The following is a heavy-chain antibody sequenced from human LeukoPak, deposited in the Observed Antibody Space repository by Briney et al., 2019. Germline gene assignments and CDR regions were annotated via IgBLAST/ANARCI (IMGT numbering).Heavy chain of an antibody. CDR2: ISVTGGST. D-gene: IGHD2-2*01. V-gene: IGHV3-23*01. J-gene: IGHJ6*04. CDR1: GLTFSNYV. Sequence: GGSLRLSCAASGLTFSNYVMNWVRQAPGKGPEWASGISVTGGSTYSAESVKGRFTISRDNSKNTLYLQMNSLRTEDTAVYYCARGSSSLYHYMDVWGRGTAVTVPP. CDR3: ARGSSSLYHYMDV.